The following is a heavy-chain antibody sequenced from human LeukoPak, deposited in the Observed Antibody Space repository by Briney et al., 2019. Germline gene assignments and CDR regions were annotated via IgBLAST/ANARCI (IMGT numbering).Heavy chain of an antibody. CDR1: GGTFSSYA. V-gene: IGHV1-69*04. J-gene: IGHJ4*02. CDR2: IIPILGIA. CDR3: ASPGGVIAAPFDY. Sequence: ASVKVSCKASGGTFSSYAISWVRQAPGQGLEWMGRIIPILGIANYAQKFQGRVTITADKSTSTAYMELSSLRSEDTAVYYCASPGGVIAAPFDYWGQGTLVTVSS. D-gene: IGHD6-13*01.